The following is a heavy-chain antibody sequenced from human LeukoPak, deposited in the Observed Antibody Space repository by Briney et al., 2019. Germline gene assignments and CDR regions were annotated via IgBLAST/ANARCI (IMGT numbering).Heavy chain of an antibody. V-gene: IGHV3-23*01. CDR3: AKEVVPGTSRSFDY. J-gene: IGHJ4*02. CDR2: LSFGGGTI. Sequence: PGGSLRLSCAASGFTFSSYTMAWVRQAPGKGLECVSSLSFGGGTIYYADSVKGRFTISRDTSKNTLYLQMSSLRAEDTAIYYCAKEVVPGTSRSFDYWGQGTLVTVSS. D-gene: IGHD2-2*01. CDR1: GFTFSSYT.